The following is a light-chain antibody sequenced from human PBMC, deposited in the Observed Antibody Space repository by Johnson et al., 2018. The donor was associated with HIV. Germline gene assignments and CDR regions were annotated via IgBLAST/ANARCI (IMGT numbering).Light chain of an antibody. V-gene: IGLV1-51*02. J-gene: IGLJ1*01. CDR2: ENN. Sequence: QSVLTQPPSVSAAPGQKVTISCSGSSSNIGNNYVSWYQQLPGTAPKLLIYENNKRPSGIPDRFSGSKSGTSATLGITGLQTGDEADYYCGTWDSSLSAYVFGPGPHVPVL. CDR1: SSNIGNNY. CDR3: GTWDSSLSAYV.